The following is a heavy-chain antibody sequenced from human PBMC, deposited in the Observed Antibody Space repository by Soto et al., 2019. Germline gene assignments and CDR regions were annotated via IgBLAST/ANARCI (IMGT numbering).Heavy chain of an antibody. V-gene: IGHV1-8*02. D-gene: IGHD5-18*01. J-gene: IGHJ5*02. CDR1: GYTFTNND. CDR3: ARMESFGSLNWFDP. CDR2: MNPGSGDT. Sequence: PSVKVSCKASGYTFTNNDVSWVRQATGQGLEWMGWMNPGSGDTGYAQKFQGRVTMTRDISIATAYMELNSLTSEDTAIYYCARMESFGSLNWFDPWGQGTLFTVSS.